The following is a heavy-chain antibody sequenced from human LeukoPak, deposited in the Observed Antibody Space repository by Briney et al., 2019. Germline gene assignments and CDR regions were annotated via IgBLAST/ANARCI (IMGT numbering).Heavy chain of an antibody. CDR1: GYTFTSYG. CDR2: ISAYNGNT. V-gene: IGHV1-18*01. J-gene: IGHJ4*02. CDR3: ARIEGSKRITMVRGVLGYFDY. Sequence: GASVKVSCNASGYTFTSYGISWVRQAPGQGLEWMGWISAYNGNTNYAQKLQGRVTMTTDTSTSTAYMELRSLRSDDTAVYYCARIEGSKRITMVRGVLGYFDYWGQGTLVTVSS. D-gene: IGHD3-10*01.